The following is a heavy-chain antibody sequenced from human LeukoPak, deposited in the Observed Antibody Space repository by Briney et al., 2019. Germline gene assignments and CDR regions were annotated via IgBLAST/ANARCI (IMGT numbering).Heavy chain of an antibody. Sequence: ASVKVSCKASGGTFSSYAINWVRQAPGQGLEWMGGIIPIFGTPTYAQKFQGRVTITADESTSTAYMELSSLRSEDTAVYYCARGYCSGGSCYSSYYYSYMDVWGKGTTVTVSS. CDR2: IIPIFGTP. CDR1: GGTFSSYA. D-gene: IGHD2-15*01. CDR3: ARGYCSGGSCYSSYYYSYMDV. V-gene: IGHV1-69*13. J-gene: IGHJ6*03.